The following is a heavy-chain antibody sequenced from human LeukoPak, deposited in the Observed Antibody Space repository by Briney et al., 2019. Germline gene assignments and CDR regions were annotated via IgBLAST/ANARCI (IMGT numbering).Heavy chain of an antibody. J-gene: IGHJ4*02. CDR2: FYKGDST. CDR3: AREVVSSPSYFDS. V-gene: IGHV3-53*01. CDR1: GFSVSNSY. Sequence: PGGSLRLSCAASGFSVSNSYMYWVRQAPGKGLEWVSFFYKGDSTYYAGSVRGRFTISRDKNTLYLLMNSLIPEDTAVHYCAREVVSSPSYFDSWGQGTLVTVSS. D-gene: IGHD2-15*01.